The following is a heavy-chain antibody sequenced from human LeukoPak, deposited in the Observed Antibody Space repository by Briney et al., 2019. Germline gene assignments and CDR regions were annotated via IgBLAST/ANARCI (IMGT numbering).Heavy chain of an antibody. J-gene: IGHJ6*03. D-gene: IGHD3-3*01. CDR1: GFNVAANA. Sequence: TGGSLRLSFSTSGFNVAANAVSSVRQAPGKGLEWVAFIRAKPYGATTEYAASVKGRFIISRDDSQSIAYLQMNSLKTEATAVYYCARGWRRTKANYYPYYTNIWGKGTTVIVSS. V-gene: IGHV3-49*04. CDR3: ARGWRRTKANYYPYYTNI. CDR2: IRAKPYGATT.